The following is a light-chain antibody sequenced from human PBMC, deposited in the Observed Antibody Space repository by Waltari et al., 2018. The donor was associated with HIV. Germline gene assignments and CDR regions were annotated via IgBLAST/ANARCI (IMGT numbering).Light chain of an antibody. Sequence: QSALTQPAPVSGSPGQSITISCTGTSSDVGGYNYVSWYQQHPGKAPKLMIYAVSNRPSGVSNRFSGSKSGNTASLTISGLQAEDEADYYCSSYTSSRSYVFGTGTRVTV. V-gene: IGLV2-14*03. CDR2: AVS. CDR1: SSDVGGYNY. CDR3: SSYTSSRSYV. J-gene: IGLJ1*01.